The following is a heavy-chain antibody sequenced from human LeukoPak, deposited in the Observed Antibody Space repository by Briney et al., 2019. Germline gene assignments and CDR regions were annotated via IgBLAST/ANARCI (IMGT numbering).Heavy chain of an antibody. J-gene: IGHJ4*02. V-gene: IGHV1-18*01. CDR3: ARGGYSYGYDDY. D-gene: IGHD5-18*01. CDR2: ISAYNGNT. Sequence: ASVKVSCKASGYTFTSYGISWVRQAPGQGLEWMGWISAYNGNTNYAQKLQGSVNMTTDTSTSTAYMELRSLRSDDTAVYYCARGGYSYGYDDYWGQGGLVTVSS. CDR1: GYTFTSYG.